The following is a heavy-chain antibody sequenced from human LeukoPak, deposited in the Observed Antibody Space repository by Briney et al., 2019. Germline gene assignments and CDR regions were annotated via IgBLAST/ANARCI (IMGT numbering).Heavy chain of an antibody. V-gene: IGHV4-59*01. CDR3: ARVATTVTLFDY. CDR2: IYYSGST. D-gene: IGHD4-17*01. CDR1: GGSLSSYY. J-gene: IGHJ4*02. Sequence: SETLSLTCTVSGGSLSSYYWSWIRQPPGTGLEWIGYIYYSGSTNYNPSLKSRVTISVDTSKNQFSLKLSSVTAADTAVYYCARVATTVTLFDYWGQGTLVTVSS.